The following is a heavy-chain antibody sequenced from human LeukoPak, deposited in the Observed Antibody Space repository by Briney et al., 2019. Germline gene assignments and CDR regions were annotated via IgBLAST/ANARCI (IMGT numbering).Heavy chain of an antibody. J-gene: IGHJ4*02. D-gene: IGHD1-26*01. CDR2: IYISGTT. CDR1: GDSFSTYY. CDR3: ARHGFQWELPN. Sequence: SETLSLTCTVSGDSFSTYYWSWIRQPPGKGLEWIGFIYISGTTSYNPSLKSRVTISVDTSKNQFSLNLSSVAAADTAVYYCARHGFQWELPNWGQGTLVTVSS. V-gene: IGHV4-4*09.